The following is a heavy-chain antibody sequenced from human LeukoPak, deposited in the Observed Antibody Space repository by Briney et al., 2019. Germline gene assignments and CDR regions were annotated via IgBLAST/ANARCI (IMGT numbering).Heavy chain of an antibody. CDR3: AKAPRGFGEYFA. CDR1: GFTFSSYA. CDR2: ISGSGGST. V-gene: IGHV3-23*01. Sequence: RGSLRLSCAASGFTFSSYAMSWVRQAPGKGLEWVSAISGSGGSTYYADSVKGRFTISRDNSKNTLYLQMNSLRAEDTAVYYCAKAPRGFGEYFAWGQGTLVTVSS. D-gene: IGHD3-10*01. J-gene: IGHJ5*02.